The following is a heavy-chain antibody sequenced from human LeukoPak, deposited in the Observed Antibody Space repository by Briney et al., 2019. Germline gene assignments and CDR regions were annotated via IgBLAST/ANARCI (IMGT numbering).Heavy chain of an antibody. CDR1: GFTFDDYA. Sequence: PGGSLRLSSAASGFTFDDYAMHWVRQAPGKGLEWVSGISWNSGSIGYADSVKGRFTISRDNAKNSLYLQMNSLRAEDTALYYCAKDLLPKLLWFGEDAFDIWGQGTMVTVSS. V-gene: IGHV3-9*01. D-gene: IGHD3-10*01. CDR3: AKDLLPKLLWFGEDAFDI. CDR2: ISWNSGSI. J-gene: IGHJ3*02.